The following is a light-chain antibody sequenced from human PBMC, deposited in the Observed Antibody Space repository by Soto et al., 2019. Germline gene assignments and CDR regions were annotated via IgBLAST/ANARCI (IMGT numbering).Light chain of an antibody. CDR1: QGIEGF. CDR2: GTS. CDR3: QQSYSNPVT. Sequence: DIQMTQSPPSLSASVGDRVTITCRASQGIEGFLAWYQQKPGTAPKLLVYGTSTLQVGVPSRFSGSGWGTDFTLTISSVQPEDVATYYCQQSYSNPVTFGQGTRLEI. J-gene: IGKJ5*01. V-gene: IGKV1-27*01.